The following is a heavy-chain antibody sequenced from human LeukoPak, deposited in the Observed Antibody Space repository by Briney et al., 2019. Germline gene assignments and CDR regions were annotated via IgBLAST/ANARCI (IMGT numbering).Heavy chain of an antibody. J-gene: IGHJ3*02. V-gene: IGHV4-59*01. CDR2: IYYSGST. CDR1: GGSISSYY. Sequence: PSETLSLTCTVSGGSISSYYWSWIRQSPGKGLEWIGYIYYSGSTNYNPSLKSRVTISVDTSKNQFSLKLSSVTAADTAVYYCARGGSWPAEAFDIWGQGTMVTVSS. CDR3: ARGGSWPAEAFDI.